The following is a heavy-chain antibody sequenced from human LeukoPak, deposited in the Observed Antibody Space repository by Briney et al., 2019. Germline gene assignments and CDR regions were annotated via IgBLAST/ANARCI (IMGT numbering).Heavy chain of an antibody. D-gene: IGHD3-22*01. V-gene: IGHV5-51*01. CDR3: ARLAAADTYYYDSSCYYNDY. CDR2: IYPVDSDT. Sequence: PGESLKISCKGSVYSFTSYWIGWVRHMPGKGLEWMGIIYPVDSDTRYSPSFQGHVPISADNSISTAYMQWSSLKAADTAMYYCARLAAADTYYYDSSCYYNDYWGQGTLVRVSS. CDR1: VYSFTSYW. J-gene: IGHJ4*02.